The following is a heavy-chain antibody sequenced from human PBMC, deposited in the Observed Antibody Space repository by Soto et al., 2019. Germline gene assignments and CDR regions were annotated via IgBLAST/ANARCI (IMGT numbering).Heavy chain of an antibody. J-gene: IGHJ3*02. CDR2: IYYSGST. CDR3: ARASDEADAFDI. Sequence: SETLSLTCTVSGGSISSYYWGWIRQPPGKGLEWIGYIYYSGSTNYNPSLKSRVTISVATSKNQFSLKLSSVTAADTAVYYCARASDEADAFDIWGQGTMVTVSS. D-gene: IGHD6-6*01. CDR1: GGSISSYY. V-gene: IGHV4-59*01.